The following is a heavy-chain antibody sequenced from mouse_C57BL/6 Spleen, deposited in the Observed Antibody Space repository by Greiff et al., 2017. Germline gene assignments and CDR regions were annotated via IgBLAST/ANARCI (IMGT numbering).Heavy chain of an antibody. Sequence: QVQLQQSGAELVKPGASVKLSCKASGYTFPEYTIHWVEQRSGQGLEWIGWFYPGRGSITYNEKFKDKATLTADKSSSTVYMELSRLTSEDSAVYFCARHEDSYYSNYWYFDVWGTGTTVTVSS. CDR1: GYTFPEYT. D-gene: IGHD2-5*01. CDR3: ARHEDSYYSNYWYFDV. CDR2: FYPGRGSI. V-gene: IGHV1-62-2*01. J-gene: IGHJ1*03.